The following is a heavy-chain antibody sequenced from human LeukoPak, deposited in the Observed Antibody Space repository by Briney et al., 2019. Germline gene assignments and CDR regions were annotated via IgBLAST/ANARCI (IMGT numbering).Heavy chain of an antibody. Sequence: PGGTLRLSCAASGFTFSSYGMNWVRQAPGKGLEWVSYISSSGSTIYYADSVKGRFTISRDNAKNSLYLQMNSLRAEDTAVYYCARGRWFGEYYYYYYMDVWGKGTTVTISS. CDR3: ARGRWFGEYYYYYYMDV. J-gene: IGHJ6*03. CDR1: GFTFSSYG. CDR2: ISSSGSTI. D-gene: IGHD3-10*01. V-gene: IGHV3-48*04.